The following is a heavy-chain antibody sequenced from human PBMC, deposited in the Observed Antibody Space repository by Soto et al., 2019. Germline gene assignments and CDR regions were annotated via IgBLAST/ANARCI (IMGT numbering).Heavy chain of an antibody. CDR2: INYDGYS. CDR1: GGSITNYY. Sequence: QVQLQESGPGLVQPSETLSLTCTVSGGSITNYYCSWFRQPPGKGLEWIGYINYDGYSAYNLSLKRRVALSMDASTAQFSVILVSVAAAATALYYWSRHGFGPLHGLVDVWGPGTPVIVSS. D-gene: IGHD3-10*01. V-gene: IGHV4-59*08. CDR3: SRHGFGPLHGLVDV. J-gene: IGHJ6*02.